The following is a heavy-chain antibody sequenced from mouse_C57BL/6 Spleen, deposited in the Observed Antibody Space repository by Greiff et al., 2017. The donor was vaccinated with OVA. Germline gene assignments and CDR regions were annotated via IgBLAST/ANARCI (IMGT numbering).Heavy chain of an antibody. Sequence: QVQLQQPGAELVKPGASVKLSCKASGYTFTSYWMHWVKQRPGQGLEWIGMIHPNSGSTNYNEKFKSKATLTVDKSPSTAYMQLSSLTSEDSAVYYCAREGEITTVVANYFDYWGQGTTLTVSS. D-gene: IGHD1-1*01. CDR1: GYTFTSYW. CDR2: IHPNSGST. J-gene: IGHJ2*01. CDR3: AREGEITTVVANYFDY. V-gene: IGHV1-64*01.